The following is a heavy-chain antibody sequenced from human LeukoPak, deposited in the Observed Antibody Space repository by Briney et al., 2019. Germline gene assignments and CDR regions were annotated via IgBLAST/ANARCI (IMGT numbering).Heavy chain of an antibody. V-gene: IGHV3-48*03. CDR3: AREGGYSGYDWLAVAGSPLDY. D-gene: IGHD5-12*01. CDR2: ISSSGSTI. CDR1: GFAFSSYE. Sequence: QTGGSLRLSCAASGFAFSSYEMNWVRQAPGKGLEWVSYISSSGSTIYYADSVKGRFTISRDNVKNSLYLQMNSLRAEDTAVYYCAREGGYSGYDWLAVAGSPLDYWGQGTLVTVSS. J-gene: IGHJ4*02.